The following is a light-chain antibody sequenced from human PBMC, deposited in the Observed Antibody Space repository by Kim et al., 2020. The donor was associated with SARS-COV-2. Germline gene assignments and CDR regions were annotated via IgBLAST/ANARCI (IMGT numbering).Light chain of an antibody. V-gene: IGKV3-20*01. CDR1: QSVSRRV. Sequence: PGERATRPRRANQSVSRRVFLWHHQKPGEAPGLLLYGGCSRDTGIPDMYSGSGSGTDFTLTISRRDPEDFEVYYWELYGSSPYMYTLGQGTKLEI. CDR3: ELYGSSPYMYT. CDR2: GGC. J-gene: IGKJ2*01.